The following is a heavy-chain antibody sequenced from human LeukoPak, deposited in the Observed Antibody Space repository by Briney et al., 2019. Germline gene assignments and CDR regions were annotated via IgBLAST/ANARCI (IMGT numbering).Heavy chain of an antibody. CDR3: AKNHFAAAAGTFDY. CDR1: GFTVSSNY. CDR2: IYSGGST. D-gene: IGHD6-13*01. Sequence: GGSLRLSCAASGFTVSSNYMSWVRQAPGKGLEWVSVIYSGGSTYYADSVKGRFTISRDNSKNTLYLQMNSLRAEDTAVYYCAKNHFAAAAGTFDYWGQGTLVTVSS. J-gene: IGHJ4*02. V-gene: IGHV3-53*01.